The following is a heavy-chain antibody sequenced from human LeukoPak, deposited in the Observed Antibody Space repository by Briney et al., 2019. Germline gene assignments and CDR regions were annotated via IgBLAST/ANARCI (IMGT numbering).Heavy chain of an antibody. J-gene: IGHJ4*02. CDR1: GYTFTGYY. Sequence: ASVKVSCKASGYTFTGYYMHWVRQAPGQGLEWMGWINPNSGGTNYAQKFQGRVTMTRDTSISTAYMELSSLRSEDTAVYYCARGAEMATIEAYFDYWGQGTLVTVSS. CDR3: ARGAEMATIEAYFDY. V-gene: IGHV1-2*02. CDR2: INPNSGGT. D-gene: IGHD5-24*01.